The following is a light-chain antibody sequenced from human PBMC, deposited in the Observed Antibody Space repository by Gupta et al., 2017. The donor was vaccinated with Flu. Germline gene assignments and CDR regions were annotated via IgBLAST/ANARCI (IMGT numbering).Light chain of an antibody. CDR2: ENN. V-gene: IGLV1-51*02. CDR3: GTWDSTLSAGGI. CDR1: SSIFGSNF. J-gene: IGLJ2*01. Sequence: QSVLTQPPSVSAAPGQKVTIPCSGASSIFGSNFVSWYQQVPGTAPKLLIYENNKRPSGIPDRFSGSKSATSATLDIIGLQTGDEADYYCGTWDSTLSAGGIFGGGTKLTVL.